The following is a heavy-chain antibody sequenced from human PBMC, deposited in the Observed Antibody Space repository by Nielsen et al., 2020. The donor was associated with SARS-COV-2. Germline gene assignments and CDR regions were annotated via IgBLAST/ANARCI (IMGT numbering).Heavy chain of an antibody. CDR3: AKHRWGHFYDSIDY. J-gene: IGHJ4*02. V-gene: IGHV3-23*01. Sequence: GESLKISCAASGFTFNNYHMSWVRQAPGKGLEWVSTISGGDDSTYYADSVKGRFTISRDNSKNTLYLQMNSLRAEDTAVYYCAKHRWGHFYDSIDYWGQGTLVTVSS. D-gene: IGHD3-22*01. CDR2: ISGGDDST. CDR1: GFTFNNYH.